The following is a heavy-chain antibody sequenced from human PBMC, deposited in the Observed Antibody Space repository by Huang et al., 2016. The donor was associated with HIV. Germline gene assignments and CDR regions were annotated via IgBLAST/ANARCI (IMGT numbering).Heavy chain of an antibody. V-gene: IGHV3-74*01. D-gene: IGHD4-4*01. CDR3: ARGYRSTIDY. Sequence: EVQLVESGGGLVQPGGSLRLSCAASGFTFSGYWMHWVRQAPGKGLVWVSDSNSDGSTTNYADSVKGRFTISRDNAKNTLYLQMNSLRAEDTAVYYCARGYRSTIDYWGQTTLVTVSS. CDR2: SNSDGSTT. J-gene: IGHJ4*02. CDR1: GFTFSGYW.